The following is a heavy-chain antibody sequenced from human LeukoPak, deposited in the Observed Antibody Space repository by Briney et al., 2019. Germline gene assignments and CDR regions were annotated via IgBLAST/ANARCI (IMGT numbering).Heavy chain of an antibody. V-gene: IGHV3-48*04. Sequence: GGSLRLSCAASGFTFRIYGMNWFRQAPGKGPEWVSYIAHASTTIYYKDSVKGRFTLSRDNARTSLYLQMTSLRAEETAMYYCARATRKGYDYWGQGTLVTVSS. CDR3: ARATRKGYDY. CDR2: IAHASTTI. CDR1: GFTFRIYG. D-gene: IGHD5-24*01. J-gene: IGHJ4*02.